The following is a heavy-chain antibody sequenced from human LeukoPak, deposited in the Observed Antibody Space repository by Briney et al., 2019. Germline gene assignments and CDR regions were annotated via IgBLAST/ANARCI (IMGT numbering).Heavy chain of an antibody. CDR2: ISGSGSGGST. D-gene: IGHD5-24*01. V-gene: IGHV3-23*01. CDR1: GFTFSSSA. CDR3: AKSGYNRFDY. Sequence: GGSLRLSCAASGFTFSSSAMSWVRQAPGKGVEWVSSISGSGSGGSTYYADSVKGRFTISRDNSKNTLYLQMNSLIAEDTAVYYCAKSGYNRFDYWGQGTRVTVSS. J-gene: IGHJ4*02.